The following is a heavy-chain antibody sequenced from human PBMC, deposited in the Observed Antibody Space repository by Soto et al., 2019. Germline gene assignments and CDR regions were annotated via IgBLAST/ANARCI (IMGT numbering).Heavy chain of an antibody. CDR3: ASARRVAAAGTYPH. Sequence: GASVKVSCKASGGTFSSYTISWVRQAPGQGLEWMGRIIPILGIANYAQKFQGRVTITADKSTSTAYMGLSSLRSEDTAVYYCASARRVAAAGTYPHWGQGTLVTVSS. V-gene: IGHV1-69*02. CDR1: GGTFSSYT. CDR2: IIPILGIA. J-gene: IGHJ1*01. D-gene: IGHD6-13*01.